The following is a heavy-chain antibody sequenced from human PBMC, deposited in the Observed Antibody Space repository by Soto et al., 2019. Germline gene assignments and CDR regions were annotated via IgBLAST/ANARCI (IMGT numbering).Heavy chain of an antibody. J-gene: IGHJ5*02. V-gene: IGHV4-31*03. CDR1: GGSISSGGYY. Sequence: SETLSLTCTVSGGSISSGGYYWSWIRQHPGKGLEWIGYIYYSGSTYYNPSLKSRVTISVDTSKNQFSLKLSSVTAADTAVYYCARDYCSSTSCQKVNWFDPWGQGTLVTVSS. CDR2: IYYSGST. CDR3: ARDYCSSTSCQKVNWFDP. D-gene: IGHD2-2*01.